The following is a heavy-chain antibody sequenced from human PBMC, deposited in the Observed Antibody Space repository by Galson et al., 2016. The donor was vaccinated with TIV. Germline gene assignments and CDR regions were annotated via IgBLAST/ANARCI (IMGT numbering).Heavy chain of an antibody. Sequence: SVKVSCKASGGTFNIYAISWVRQAPGQGLEWMGGILPIFGAATYAQKFQGRVTITADESTNTAYMEQSSLKSDDTAMYYCARPSSSCRGCSYYYYMDVWGKGTTVTVSS. CDR1: GGTFNIYA. V-gene: IGHV1-69*13. J-gene: IGHJ6*03. CDR3: ARPSSSCRGCSYYYYMDV. D-gene: IGHD6-19*01. CDR2: ILPIFGAA.